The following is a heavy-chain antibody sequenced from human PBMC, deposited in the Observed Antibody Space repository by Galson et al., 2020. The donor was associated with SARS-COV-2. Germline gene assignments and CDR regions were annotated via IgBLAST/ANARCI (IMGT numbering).Heavy chain of an antibody. D-gene: IGHD2-15*01. CDR3: AKARFRYCSGGSCYPALFDY. J-gene: IGHJ4*02. CDR1: GFTFDDYA. Sequence: GESLKISCAASGFTFDDYAMHWVRQAPGKGLEWVSLISWDGGSTYYADSVKGRFTISRDNSKNSLYLQMNSLRAEDTALYYCAKARFRYCSGGSCYPALFDYWGQGTLVTVSS. CDR2: ISWDGGST. V-gene: IGHV3-43D*04.